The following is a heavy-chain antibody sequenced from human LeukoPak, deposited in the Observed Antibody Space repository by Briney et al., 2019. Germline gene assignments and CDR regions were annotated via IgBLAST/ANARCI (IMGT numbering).Heavy chain of an antibody. CDR3: ARGLYYYDSSGYYYAGGHFDY. D-gene: IGHD3-22*01. V-gene: IGHV4-34*01. Sequence: PSETLSLTCAVYGGSFSGYYWSWIRQPPGKGLEWIGEINHSGGTNYNPSLKSRVTISVDTSKNQFSLKLSSVTAADTAVYYCARGLYYYDSSGYYYAGGHFDYWGQGTLVTVSS. CDR1: GGSFSGYY. CDR2: INHSGGT. J-gene: IGHJ4*02.